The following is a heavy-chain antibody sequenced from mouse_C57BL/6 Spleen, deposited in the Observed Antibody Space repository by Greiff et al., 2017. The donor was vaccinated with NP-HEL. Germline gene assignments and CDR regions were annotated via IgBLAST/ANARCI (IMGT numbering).Heavy chain of an antibody. CDR1: GYTFTSYW. D-gene: IGHD1-1*01. V-gene: IGHV1-64*01. Sequence: QVQLQQPGAELVKPGASVKLSCKASGYTFTSYWMHWVKPRPGQGLEWIGMIHPNSGSTNYKEKFKGKATLTVDKSSSTAYMQRSSLTSEDSAVYYCAGGTTVVAPYYYAMDYWGQGTSVTVSS. CDR2: IHPNSGST. J-gene: IGHJ4*01. CDR3: AGGTTVVAPYYYAMDY.